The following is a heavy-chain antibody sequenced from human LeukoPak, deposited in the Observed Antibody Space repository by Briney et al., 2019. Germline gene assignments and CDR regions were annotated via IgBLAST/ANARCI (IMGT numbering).Heavy chain of an antibody. CDR2: INAGNGNT. CDR1: GYTFTGYY. J-gene: IGHJ4*02. V-gene: IGHV1/OR15-3*02. CDR3: ATDTQWELAFDY. Sequence: GASVKVSCKASGYTFTGYYMHWVRQAPGQRLEWMGWINAGNGNTKYSQKFQGRVTMTEDTSTDTAYMELSSLRSEDTAVYYCATDTQWELAFDYWGQGTLVTVSS. D-gene: IGHD1-26*01.